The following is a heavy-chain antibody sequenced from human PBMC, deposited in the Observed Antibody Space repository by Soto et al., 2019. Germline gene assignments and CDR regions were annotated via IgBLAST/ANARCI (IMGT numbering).Heavy chain of an antibody. CDR3: ARSLRGNSYYSYMDA. J-gene: IGHJ6*03. D-gene: IGHD5-12*01. Sequence: ASVKVSCKATGYTFTSYDINWVRQATGQGLEWMGWMNPNSGNTGYAQKFQGRVTMTRNTSISTAYMELSSLRSEDTAVYYCARSLRGNSYYSYMDAWGKETTLTVSS. CDR2: MNPNSGNT. CDR1: GYTFTSYD. V-gene: IGHV1-8*01.